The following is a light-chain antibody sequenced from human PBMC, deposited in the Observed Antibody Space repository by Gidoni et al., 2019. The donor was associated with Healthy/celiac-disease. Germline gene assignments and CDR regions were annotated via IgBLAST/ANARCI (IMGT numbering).Light chain of an antibody. J-gene: IGKJ1*01. CDR1: QSVLYSSNNKNY. CDR2: WAS. V-gene: IGKV4-1*01. Sequence: DIVMTQSPDSLAVSLGERATINCKSSQSVLYSSNNKNYLAWYQQKPGQPPKLLIYWASSLQSGVPDRFSGSGSGTDFTLTISSLQAEDVAVYYCQQSYSTPWTFGQGTKVEIK. CDR3: QQSYSTPWT.